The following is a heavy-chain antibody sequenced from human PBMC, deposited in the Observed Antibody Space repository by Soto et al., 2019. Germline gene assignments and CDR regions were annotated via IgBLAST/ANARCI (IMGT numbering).Heavy chain of an antibody. D-gene: IGHD2-15*01. CDR3: TTDVQLDVVVVAATSV. V-gene: IGHV3-15*07. J-gene: IGHJ4*02. CDR1: GFTFSNAW. CDR2: IKSKTDGGTT. Sequence: GGSRRLSCAASGFTFSNAWMNWVRQAPGKGLEWVGRIKSKTDGGTTDYAAPVKGRFTISRDDSKNTLYLQMNSLKTEDTAVYYCTTDVQLDVVVVAATSVWGPGTLVTVSS.